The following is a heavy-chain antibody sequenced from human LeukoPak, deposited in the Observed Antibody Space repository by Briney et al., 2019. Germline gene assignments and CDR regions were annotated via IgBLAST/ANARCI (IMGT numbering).Heavy chain of an antibody. Sequence: PGGSLRLSCAASGFTFSSYGMSWVRQAPGKGLEWVSAISGSGDNTYYADSVQGRFTISRDNSKNTLYLQMNSLRAEDTAVYYCAKAVEQWLVRSYFDYWGQGTLVTVSS. D-gene: IGHD6-19*01. J-gene: IGHJ4*02. V-gene: IGHV3-23*01. CDR3: AKAVEQWLVRSYFDY. CDR1: GFTFSSYG. CDR2: ISGSGDNT.